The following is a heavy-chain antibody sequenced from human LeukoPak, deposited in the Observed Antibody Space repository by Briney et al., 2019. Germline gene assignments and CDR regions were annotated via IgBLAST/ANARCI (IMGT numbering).Heavy chain of an antibody. CDR3: AKAVSCSSTSCYRSYGMDV. Sequence: PGGSLRLSCAASGFTFSSYGMSWVRQAPGKGLEWVSGISGSGGSTYYADSVKGRFTISRDNSKNTLYLQMNSLRAEDTAVYYCAKAVSCSSTSCYRSYGMDVWGQGTTVTVS. D-gene: IGHD2-2*02. J-gene: IGHJ6*02. CDR1: GFTFSSYG. CDR2: ISGSGGST. V-gene: IGHV3-23*01.